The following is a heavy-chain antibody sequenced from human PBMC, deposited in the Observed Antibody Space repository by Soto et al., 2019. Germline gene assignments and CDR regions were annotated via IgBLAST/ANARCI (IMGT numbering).Heavy chain of an antibody. CDR3: ARSRGGGTHLWFDP. V-gene: IGHV3-74*01. CDR2: INPDGSTP. D-gene: IGHD2-15*01. CDR1: GFTFGNYW. Sequence: VGSLRLSCAASGFTFGNYWMHWVRQAPGKGLLWVSRINPDGSTPSYTDSVTGRFTVSRDNARNTLYLQMNSLRTEDTAMYYCARSRGGGTHLWFDPWGQGTQVTVSS. J-gene: IGHJ5*02.